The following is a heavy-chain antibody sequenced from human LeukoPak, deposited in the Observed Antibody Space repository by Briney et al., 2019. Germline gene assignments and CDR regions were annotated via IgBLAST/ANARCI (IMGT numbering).Heavy chain of an antibody. J-gene: IGHJ6*03. Sequence: GGSLRLSCAASGFTFSSYSMNWVRQAPGKGLEWVSYISSSSSTIYYADSVKGRFTISRDNAKNSLYLQMNSLRAEDTAVYYCAKRPIVVVPAAYYYYYYMDVWGKGTTVTVSS. CDR3: AKRPIVVVPAAYYYYYYMDV. CDR2: ISSSSSTI. D-gene: IGHD2-2*01. CDR1: GFTFSSYS. V-gene: IGHV3-48*04.